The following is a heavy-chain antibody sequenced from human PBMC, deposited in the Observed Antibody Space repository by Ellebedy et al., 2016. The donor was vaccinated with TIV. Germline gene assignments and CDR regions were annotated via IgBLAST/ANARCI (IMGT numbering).Heavy chain of an antibody. CDR1: GFTFSNYA. J-gene: IGHJ4*02. Sequence: PGGSLRLSCAASGFTFSNYAMSLVRQAPGKGLQWVAGISGSGGSTYYAESVKGRFTISRDTSKNTVNLQMNSLRVEDTAIYYCAKDLFYDSFGPFDYWGQGTLVTVSS. CDR2: ISGSGGST. D-gene: IGHD3-22*01. CDR3: AKDLFYDSFGPFDY. V-gene: IGHV3-23*01.